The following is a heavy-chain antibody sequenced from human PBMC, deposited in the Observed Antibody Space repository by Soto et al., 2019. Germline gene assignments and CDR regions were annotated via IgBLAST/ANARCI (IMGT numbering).Heavy chain of an antibody. J-gene: IGHJ6*02. CDR1: GYTVTSYD. V-gene: IGHV1-8*01. D-gene: IGHD6-6*01. CDR2: MNPNSGNT. CDR3: ARVQVWQPVYYGMDV. Sequence: GASVKVSCKASGYTVTSYDINCVRQATGQGLEWMGWMNPNSGNTGYAQKFQGRVTMTRNTSISTAYMELSSLRSEDTAVYYCARVQVWQPVYYGMDVWGQGTTVTVSS.